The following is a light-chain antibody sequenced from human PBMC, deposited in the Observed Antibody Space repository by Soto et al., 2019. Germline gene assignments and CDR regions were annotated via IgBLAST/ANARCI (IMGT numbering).Light chain of an antibody. V-gene: IGKV1-5*03. J-gene: IGKJ1*01. CDR2: QAS. CDR1: QSISSW. Sequence: DIQMTQSPSTLSASVGDRVTITCRASQSISSWLAWYQQKPGKAPKLLVYQASSLESGGPARFSGSGSGTLFSLTISSLQPDDFSTYFCQQYNSFTWTFGQGTKVEIK. CDR3: QQYNSFTWT.